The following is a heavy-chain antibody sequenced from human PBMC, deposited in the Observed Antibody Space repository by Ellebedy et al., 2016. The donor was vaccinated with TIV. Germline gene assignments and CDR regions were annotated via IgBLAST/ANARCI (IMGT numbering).Heavy chain of an antibody. V-gene: IGHV4-4*07. J-gene: IGHJ6*02. CDR3: AREVYVAGSHHYGLDV. Sequence: SETLSLTCTVSGGSISSYYWSWIRQPAGKGLEWIGRVYTSGTTIYNPSLKSRVTMSLDTSKNQFSLNLTSVTAADTAVYYCAREVYVAGSHHYGLDVWGQGTTVTVSS. CDR2: VYTSGTT. CDR1: GGSISSYY. D-gene: IGHD2-8*01.